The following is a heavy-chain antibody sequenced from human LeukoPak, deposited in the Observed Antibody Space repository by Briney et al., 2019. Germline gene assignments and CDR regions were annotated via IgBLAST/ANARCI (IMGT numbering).Heavy chain of an antibody. Sequence: PSETLSLTCTVSGGSISSSSYYWSWIRQPPGKGLEWIGYIYYSGSTNYNPSLKSRVTISVDTSKNQFSLKLSSVTAADTAVYYCARDLMGIAYRGAFYYWGQGTLVTVSS. CDR1: GGSISSSSYY. D-gene: IGHD6-13*01. CDR2: IYYSGST. CDR3: ARDLMGIAYRGAFYY. V-gene: IGHV4-61*01. J-gene: IGHJ4*02.